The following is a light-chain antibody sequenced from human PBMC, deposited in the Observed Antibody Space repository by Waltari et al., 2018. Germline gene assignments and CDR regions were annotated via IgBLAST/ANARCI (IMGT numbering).Light chain of an antibody. CDR3: QQYYGTPPRT. CDR1: QSVLYNSDNKNY. Sequence: DIVMTQSPDSLAVSPGERATINCKSSQSVLYNSDNKNYLAWYQQKPGQPPKLLIYWASTRESGVPDRFSGSGSGTDFTLTITSLQAEDVAVYYCQQYYGTPPRTFGQGTKVEIK. J-gene: IGKJ1*01. CDR2: WAS. V-gene: IGKV4-1*01.